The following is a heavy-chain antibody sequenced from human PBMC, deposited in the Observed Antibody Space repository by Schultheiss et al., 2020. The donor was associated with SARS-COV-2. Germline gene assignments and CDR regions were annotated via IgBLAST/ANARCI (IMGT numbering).Heavy chain of an antibody. J-gene: IGHJ4*02. CDR3: ARGGYSLDGDY. CDR1: GFTFSSYG. D-gene: IGHD5-18*01. Sequence: GESLKISCAASGFTFSSYGMHWVRQAPGKGLEWVAVIWYDGSNKYYADSVKGRFTISRDNSKNTLYLQMNSLRAEDTAVYYCARGGYSLDGDYWGQGTLVTVSS. V-gene: IGHV3-33*01. CDR2: IWYDGSNK.